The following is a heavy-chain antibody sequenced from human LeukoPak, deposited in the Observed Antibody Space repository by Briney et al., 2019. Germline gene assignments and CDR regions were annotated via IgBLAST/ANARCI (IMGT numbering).Heavy chain of an antibody. Sequence: SETLSLTCTVSGGSISRSSYYWGWVRQPPGKGLEWIGSIYYSGSTCYNPSLKSRLTMSVDTSKNQFSLKLSSVTAADTAVYYCARLMYYYGSGSYWGQGTLVTVSS. D-gene: IGHD3-10*01. V-gene: IGHV4-39*01. CDR3: ARLMYYYGSGSY. CDR1: GGSISRSSYY. J-gene: IGHJ4*02. CDR2: IYYSGST.